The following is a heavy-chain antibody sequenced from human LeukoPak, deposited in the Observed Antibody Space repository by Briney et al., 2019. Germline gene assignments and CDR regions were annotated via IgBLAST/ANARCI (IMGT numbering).Heavy chain of an antibody. Sequence: GKGLEWVGFIRSKAYGATTEYAASVKGRFTISRDDSKGIAYLQMDNLKTEDTALYYCSRGPILLWIPIGVDVWGQGTTVTVSS. D-gene: IGHD3-10*01. V-gene: IGHV3-49*02. CDR3: SRGPILLWIPIGVDV. J-gene: IGHJ6*02. CDR2: IRSKAYGATT.